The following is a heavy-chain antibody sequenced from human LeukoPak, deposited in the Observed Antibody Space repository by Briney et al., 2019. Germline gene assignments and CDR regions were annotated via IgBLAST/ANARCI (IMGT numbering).Heavy chain of an antibody. V-gene: IGHV4-38-2*01. CDR1: GFSISSGYF. Sequence: SETLSLTCAVSGFSISSGYFWGWIRRPPGKGLEWIGTIHCPESTYYNPSLNSRLTISIDTSKNHFSLKLSSVTAADTALYYCARGRGRQVGTRWHPDTHHDYWGQGILVTVSS. J-gene: IGHJ4*02. CDR2: IHCPEST. D-gene: IGHD6-13*01. CDR3: ARGRGRQVGTRWHPDTHHDY.